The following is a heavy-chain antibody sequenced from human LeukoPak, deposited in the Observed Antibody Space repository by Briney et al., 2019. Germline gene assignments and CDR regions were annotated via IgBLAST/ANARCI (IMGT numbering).Heavy chain of an antibody. J-gene: IGHJ4*02. CDR1: GFTVSNSF. Sequence: PGGSLRLSCAASGFTVSNSFMGWVRQAPGTGLEWVSGIYAGGTTYYPDSVQGRFTISRHSSENTLYLQMNSLRPEDTAVYYCARESSVSGWYIYWGQGTLVTVSS. V-gene: IGHV3-53*04. CDR2: IYAGGTT. CDR3: ARESSVSGWYIY. D-gene: IGHD6-19*01.